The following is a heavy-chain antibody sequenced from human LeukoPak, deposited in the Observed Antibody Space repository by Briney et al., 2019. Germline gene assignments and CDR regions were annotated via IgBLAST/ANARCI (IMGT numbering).Heavy chain of an antibody. Sequence: TSETLSLTCTVSGGSISSYYWSWIRQPAGKGLEWIGRIYTSGSTNYNPSLKSRVTMSVDTSKNQFSLKLSSVTAADTAVYYCARSLLPPYDSSGYYYRSHWFDPWGQGTLVTVSS. CDR3: ARSLLPPYDSSGYYYRSHWFDP. D-gene: IGHD3-22*01. J-gene: IGHJ5*02. CDR1: GGSISSYY. CDR2: IYTSGST. V-gene: IGHV4-4*07.